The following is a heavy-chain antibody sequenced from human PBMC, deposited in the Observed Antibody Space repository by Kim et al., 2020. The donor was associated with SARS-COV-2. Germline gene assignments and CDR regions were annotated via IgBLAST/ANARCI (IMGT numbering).Heavy chain of an antibody. CDR1: GGTFSSYA. J-gene: IGHJ4*02. D-gene: IGHD6-13*01. Sequence: SVKVSCKASGGTFSSYAISWVRQAPGQGLEWMGGIIPIFGTANYAQKFQGRVTITADESTSTAYMELSSLRSEDTAVYYCVRVGSSSLQQLAFDYWGQGTLVTVSS. CDR3: VRVGSSSLQQLAFDY. V-gene: IGHV1-69*13. CDR2: IIPIFGTA.